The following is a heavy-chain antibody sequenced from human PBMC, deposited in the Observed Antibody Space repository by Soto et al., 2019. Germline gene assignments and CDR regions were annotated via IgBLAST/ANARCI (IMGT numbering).Heavy chain of an antibody. Sequence: SETLSLTCTVSGGSISSYYWSWIRQPPGKGLEWIGYIYYSGSTNYNPSLKSRVTISVDTSKNQFSLKLSSVTAADTAVYYCARELGFYNAAAGTPRPNWFAPWSQGTLVTVSS. CDR3: ARELGFYNAAAGTPRPNWFAP. V-gene: IGHV4-59*01. J-gene: IGHJ5*02. CDR2: IYYSGST. D-gene: IGHD6-13*01. CDR1: GGSISSYY.